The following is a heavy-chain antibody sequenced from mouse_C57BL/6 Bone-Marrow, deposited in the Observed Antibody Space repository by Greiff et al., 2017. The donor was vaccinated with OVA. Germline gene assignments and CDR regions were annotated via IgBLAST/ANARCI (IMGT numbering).Heavy chain of an antibody. Sequence: VQLQQSGPELVKPGASVKISCKASGYTFTDYYMNWVKQSHGKSLEWIGDINPNNGGTSYNQKFKGKATLTVDKSSSTAYMELRSLTSEDSAVYYCASDGNYEGYWGQGTTLTVSS. CDR3: ASDGNYEGY. J-gene: IGHJ2*01. CDR2: INPNNGGT. D-gene: IGHD2-1*01. CDR1: GYTFTDYY. V-gene: IGHV1-26*01.